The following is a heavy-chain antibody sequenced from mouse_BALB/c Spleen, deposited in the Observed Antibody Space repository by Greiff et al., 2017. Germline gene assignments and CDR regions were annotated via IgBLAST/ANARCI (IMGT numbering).Heavy chain of an antibody. CDR1: GYTFTSYW. CDR2: INPSNGRT. V-gene: IGHV1S81*02. D-gene: IGHD2-10*02. J-gene: IGHJ3*01. CDR3: ARKYGNYEGFAY. Sequence: QFQLQQPGAELVKPGASVKLSCKASGYTFTSYWMHWVKQRPGQGLEWIGEINPSNGRTNYNEKFKSKATLTVDKSSSTAYMQLSSLTSEDSAVYYCARKYGNYEGFAYWGQGTLVTVSA.